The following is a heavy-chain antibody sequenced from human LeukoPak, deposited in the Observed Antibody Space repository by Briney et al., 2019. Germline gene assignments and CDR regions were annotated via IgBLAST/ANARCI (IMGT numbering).Heavy chain of an antibody. CDR1: GFTFSSYW. Sequence: GGSLRLSCAASGFTFSSYWMSWVRQAPGKGLEWVANIKQDGSEKYYVDSVKGRFTISRDNAKNTLYLQMNSLRAEDTAVYYCAKAKNNYYGSGSYYNAPDYWGQGTLVTVSS. J-gene: IGHJ4*02. V-gene: IGHV3-7*01. D-gene: IGHD3-10*01. CDR2: IKQDGSEK. CDR3: AKAKNNYYGSGSYYNAPDY.